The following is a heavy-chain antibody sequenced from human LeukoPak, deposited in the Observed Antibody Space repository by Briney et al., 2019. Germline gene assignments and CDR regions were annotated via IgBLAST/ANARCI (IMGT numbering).Heavy chain of an antibody. CDR2: IYYSGST. Sequence: SETLSLACTVSGGSISSYYWSWIRQPPGKGLEWIGYIYYSGSTNYNPSLKSRVTISVDTSKNQFSLKLSSVTAADTAVYYCARGDYNGFSFDYWGQGTLVTVSS. J-gene: IGHJ4*02. V-gene: IGHV4-59*08. CDR3: ARGDYNGFSFDY. D-gene: IGHD4-17*01. CDR1: GGSISSYY.